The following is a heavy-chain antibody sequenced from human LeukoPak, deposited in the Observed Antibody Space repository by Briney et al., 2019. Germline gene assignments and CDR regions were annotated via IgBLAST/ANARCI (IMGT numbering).Heavy chain of an antibody. V-gene: IGHV3-48*03. CDR2: ISSSGSTI. J-gene: IGHJ6*03. D-gene: IGHD2-2*01. Sequence: GGSLRLLCAASGFTLSSYEMNWVREARGEGGEWVSYISSSGSTIYYADSVKGRFTISRHHTQNPLYLQMNSLRPQDTAVYYCAALKVPAPMGVWGKGPTVTVSS. CDR3: AALKVPAPMGV. CDR1: GFTLSSYE.